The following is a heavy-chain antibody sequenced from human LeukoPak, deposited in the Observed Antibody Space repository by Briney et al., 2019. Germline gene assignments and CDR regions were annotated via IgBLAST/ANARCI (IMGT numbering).Heavy chain of an antibody. D-gene: IGHD3-3*01. J-gene: IGHJ3*02. CDR3: ARVYDFWSGYSEGAFDI. Sequence: PSETLSLTCSVSGGSISGQYWTWIRQPPGKRLEWIGYIYYSGSTNYNPSLKSRVTISIDTSKNQFSLKVRSVTAADTAVYYCARVYDFWSGYSEGAFDIWGQGTTVTVSS. V-gene: IGHV4-59*11. CDR1: GGSISGQY. CDR2: IYYSGST.